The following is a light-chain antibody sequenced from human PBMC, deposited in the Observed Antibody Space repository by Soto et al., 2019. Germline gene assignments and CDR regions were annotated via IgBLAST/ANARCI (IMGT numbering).Light chain of an antibody. CDR2: GAS. CDR3: QQYNGWTT. Sequence: EIVLTQSPATLSVSPGERATLSCRASQSVSSNLAWYQQKPGQAPSLLIYGASTRATGVPARFSGSGSGTEFTLTISSLMSDDSAVYYCQQYNGWTTFGQGTKVDIK. V-gene: IGKV3-15*01. CDR1: QSVSSN. J-gene: IGKJ1*01.